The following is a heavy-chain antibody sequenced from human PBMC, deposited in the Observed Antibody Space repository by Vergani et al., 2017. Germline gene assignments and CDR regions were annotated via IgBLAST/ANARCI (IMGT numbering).Heavy chain of an antibody. CDR3: ARDLFXYDSSGYYSSFFDY. J-gene: IGHJ4*02. CDR1: GFTFSSYS. CDR2: ISSSSSYI. D-gene: IGHD3-22*01. Sequence: EVQLVESGGGLVKPGGSLRLSCAASGFTFSSYSMNWVRQAPGKGLEWVSSISSSSSYIYYADSVKGRFTISRDNAKNSLYLQMNSLRAEDTAVYYCARDLFXYDSSGYYSSFFDYWGQGTLVTVSS. V-gene: IGHV3-21*01.